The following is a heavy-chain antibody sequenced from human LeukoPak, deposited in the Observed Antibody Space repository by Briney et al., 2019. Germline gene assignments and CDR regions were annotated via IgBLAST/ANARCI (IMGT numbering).Heavy chain of an antibody. Sequence: SETLSLTCTVSGGSISSYYWSWIRQPPGKGLEWIGYIYYSGSTNYNPSLKSRVTISVDTSKNQFSLKLSSVTAADTAVYYCARAGTAHNWFGPWGQGTLVTVSS. CDR1: GGSISSYY. V-gene: IGHV4-59*01. D-gene: IGHD5-18*01. CDR3: ARAGTAHNWFGP. CDR2: IYYSGST. J-gene: IGHJ5*02.